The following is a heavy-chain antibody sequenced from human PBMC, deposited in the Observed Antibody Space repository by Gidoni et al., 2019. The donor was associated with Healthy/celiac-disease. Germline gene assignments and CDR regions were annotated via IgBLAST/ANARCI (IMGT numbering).Heavy chain of an antibody. V-gene: IGHV3-7*03. Sequence: EVQLVESGGGLVQPGGSLRLSCAASGFTFSRYWLSWVRQAPGKGLEWVANIKQDGSEKYYVDSVKGRFTISRDNAKNSLYLQMNSLRAEDTAVYYCARVGQEAATITASEDDAFDIWGQGTMVTVSS. CDR2: IKQDGSEK. CDR3: ARVGQEAATITASEDDAFDI. CDR1: GFTFSRYW. J-gene: IGHJ3*02. D-gene: IGHD5-12*01.